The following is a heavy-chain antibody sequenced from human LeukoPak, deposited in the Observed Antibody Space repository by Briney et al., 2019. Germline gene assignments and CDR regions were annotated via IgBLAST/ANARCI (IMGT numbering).Heavy chain of an antibody. D-gene: IGHD2/OR15-2a*01. CDR2: INSDGRST. CDR3: ARLTFPQGGY. J-gene: IGHJ4*02. CDR1: GFTFSNYW. Sequence: PGGSLRLSCAASGFTFSNYWMHWVRQAPGKGLVWVLRINSDGRSTSYADSVKGRFTISRDNAKNTLYLQMNSLRAEDTAVYYCARLTFPQGGYWGQGTLVTVSS. V-gene: IGHV3-74*01.